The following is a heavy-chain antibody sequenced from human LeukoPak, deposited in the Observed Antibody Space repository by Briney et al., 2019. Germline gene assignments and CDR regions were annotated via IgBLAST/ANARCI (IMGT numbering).Heavy chain of an antibody. CDR2: TSGSGATT. Sequence: PGGSLRLSCAASGFTFINYAMTWVRLTPGKGLEWVADTSGSGATTFYADSVKGRFTISRGNSKNTLFLQMNSLRPEDTAVYYCAKRRTSGWSRAALEYWGQGTLVIVSS. J-gene: IGHJ4*02. CDR1: GFTFINYA. CDR3: AKRRTSGWSRAALEY. D-gene: IGHD6-19*01. V-gene: IGHV3-23*01.